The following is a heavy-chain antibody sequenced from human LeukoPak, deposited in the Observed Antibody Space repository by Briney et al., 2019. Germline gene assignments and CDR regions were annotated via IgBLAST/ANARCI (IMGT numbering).Heavy chain of an antibody. J-gene: IGHJ4*02. Sequence: GGSLRLSCAASGFTFSSYAMSWVRQAPGKGLEWVGRIKSKTGGGTTDYTAPVKGRFTISRDDSKNTLYLQMNSLRTEDTALYYCTLWFGESWGQGTLVTVSS. CDR3: TLWFGES. D-gene: IGHD3-10*01. CDR1: GFTFSSYA. V-gene: IGHV3-15*01. CDR2: IKSKTGGGTT.